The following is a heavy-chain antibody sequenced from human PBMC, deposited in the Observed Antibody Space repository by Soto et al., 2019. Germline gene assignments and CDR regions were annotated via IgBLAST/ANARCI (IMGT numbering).Heavy chain of an antibody. D-gene: IGHD3-10*01. CDR2: ISGSGGST. V-gene: IGHV3-23*01. Sequence: GGSMRLACAACGLSFRSYAMSWVRQDPGKGLEWVSAISGSGGSTYYADSVKGRFTISRDNSKNTLYLQMNSLRAEDTAVYYCAKDIGGSSNHYYGSGSYYNPPDYWGQGTLVTVSS. J-gene: IGHJ4*02. CDR3: AKDIGGSSNHYYGSGSYYNPPDY. CDR1: GLSFRSYA.